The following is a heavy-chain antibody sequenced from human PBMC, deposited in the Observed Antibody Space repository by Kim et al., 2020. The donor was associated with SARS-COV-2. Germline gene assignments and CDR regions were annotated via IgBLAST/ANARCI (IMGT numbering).Heavy chain of an antibody. CDR3: ARDPRSDGYNSWRYFDL. Sequence: ASVKVSCKASGYTFTGYYMHWVRQAPGQGLEWMGWINPNSGGTNYAQKFQGWVTMTRDTSISTAYMELSRLRSDDTAVYYCARDPRSDGYNSWRYFDLWGRGTLVTVSS. J-gene: IGHJ2*01. CDR1: GYTFTGYY. D-gene: IGHD5-12*01. V-gene: IGHV1-2*04. CDR2: INPNSGGT.